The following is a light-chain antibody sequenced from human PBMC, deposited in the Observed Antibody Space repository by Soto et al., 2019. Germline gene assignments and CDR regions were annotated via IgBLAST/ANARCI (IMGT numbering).Light chain of an antibody. V-gene: IGKV3-15*01. CDR1: QGIGDT. J-gene: IGKJ4*01. Sequence: TQSQSSLSVSPPEVGTLXRRASQGIGDTLAWYQHKPGQTPRLLIYDTSTRATGVPARFSGSRSGTEFTLTINSLQSEDFAVYYCQRYNNWPLTFGGGTKVDIK. CDR3: QRYNNWPLT. CDR2: DTS.